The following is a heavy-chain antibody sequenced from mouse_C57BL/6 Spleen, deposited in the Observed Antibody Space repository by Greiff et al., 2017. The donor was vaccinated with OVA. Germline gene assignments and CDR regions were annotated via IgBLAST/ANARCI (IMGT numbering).Heavy chain of an antibody. CDR3: ATMGDYYGSSYYDY. D-gene: IGHD1-1*01. CDR2: IYPGDGDT. J-gene: IGHJ2*01. V-gene: IGHV1-82*01. Sequence: QVQLQQSGPELVKPGASVKISCKASGYAFSSSWMNWVKQRPGKGLEWIGRIYPGDGDTNYNGKFKGKATLTADKSSSTAYMQLSSLTSEDSAVYFCATMGDYYGSSYYDYWGQGTTLTVSS. CDR1: GYAFSSSW.